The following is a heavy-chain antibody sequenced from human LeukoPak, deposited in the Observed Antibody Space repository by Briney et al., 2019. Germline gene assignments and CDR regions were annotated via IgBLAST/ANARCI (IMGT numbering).Heavy chain of an antibody. CDR1: GGSISSYY. Sequence: PSETLSLTCTVSGGSISSYYWSWIRQPPGKGLEWIGYIYYSGSTNYNPSLKSRVTISVDTSKNQFSLKLSSVTAADTAVYFCARHTTGNGMGVWGQGTTVTVSS. J-gene: IGHJ6*02. V-gene: IGHV4-59*08. CDR2: IYYSGST. D-gene: IGHD4-11*01. CDR3: ARHTTGNGMGV.